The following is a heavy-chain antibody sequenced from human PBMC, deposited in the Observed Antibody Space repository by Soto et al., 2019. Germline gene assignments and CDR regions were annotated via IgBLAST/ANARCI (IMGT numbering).Heavy chain of an antibody. V-gene: IGHV3-48*02. CDR1: GFTFSSYS. D-gene: IGHD3-10*01. CDR2: ISSSSSTI. J-gene: IGHJ6*02. CDR3: ASLLLWFGELLSPYYGMDV. Sequence: EVQLVESGGGLVQPGGSLRLSCAASGFTFSSYSMNWVRQAPGKGLEWVSYISSSSSTIYYADSVKGRFTISRDNAKNSLYLQMNSLRDEYTAVYYCASLLLWFGELLSPYYGMDVWGQGTTVTVSS.